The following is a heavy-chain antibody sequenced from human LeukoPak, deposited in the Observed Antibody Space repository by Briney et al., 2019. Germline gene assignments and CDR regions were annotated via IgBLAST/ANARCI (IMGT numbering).Heavy chain of an antibody. V-gene: IGHV3-23*01. J-gene: IGHJ4*02. CDR1: GFTFPNYD. CDR3: ATGEYYFDF. CDR2: ISDSGHDT. D-gene: IGHD3-16*01. Sequence: PGGSLRLSCAASGFTFPNYDMSWVHQAPGKGLEWVSTISDSGHDTSYADSVKGRFTISRDNSKNTLYLQMSSLRAEDTALYYCATGEYYFDFWGQGTLVTVSS.